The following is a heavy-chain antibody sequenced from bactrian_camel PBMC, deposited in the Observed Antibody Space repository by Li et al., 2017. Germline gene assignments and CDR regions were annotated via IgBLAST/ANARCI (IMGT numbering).Heavy chain of an antibody. CDR2: VDSDGSRK. Sequence: VQLVESGGGLVQPGGSLRLSCVASGFTFRDYAMSWVRQAPGKGLEWVSAVDSDGSRKYHADSVKGRFTISQDNAKNTLYLQMGSLKPEDTAMYYCAADTWETCTTEALSLGSMDYWGEGTQVTVS. J-gene: IGHJ7*01. D-gene: IGHD1*01. CDR1: GFTFRDYA. V-gene: IGHV3S31*01.